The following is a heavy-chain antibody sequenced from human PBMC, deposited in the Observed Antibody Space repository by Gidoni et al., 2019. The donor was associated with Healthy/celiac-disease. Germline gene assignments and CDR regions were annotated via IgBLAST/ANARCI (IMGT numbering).Heavy chain of an antibody. Sequence: EVQLVEPGGGLVQPGGSLRLSCSASGFTFSSYARHWVRQAPGKGLEYGSASSSNGGSTYYADSVKGRFTISRDNSKNTLYLQMSSLRAEDTAVYYCVKGDFSGWYGDYWGQGTLVTVSS. V-gene: IGHV3-64D*06. CDR1: GFTFSSYA. CDR3: VKGDFSGWYGDY. D-gene: IGHD6-19*01. CDR2: SSSNGGST. J-gene: IGHJ4*02.